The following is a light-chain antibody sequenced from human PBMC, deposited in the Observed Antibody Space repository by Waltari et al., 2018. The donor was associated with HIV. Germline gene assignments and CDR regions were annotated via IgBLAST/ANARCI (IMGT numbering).Light chain of an antibody. CDR2: KVS. Sequence: QSALPQPASVSGSPGQSITISCTGTSSEVGRYNLVSWYQQHQGKAPKLMISKVSKRPSGVSTRFSGYKSGNTASLTISGLQAEDEADYYCCSYAVGSIVVFGGGTKLTVL. CDR3: CSYAVGSIVV. V-gene: IGLV2-23*02. CDR1: SSEVGRYNL. J-gene: IGLJ2*01.